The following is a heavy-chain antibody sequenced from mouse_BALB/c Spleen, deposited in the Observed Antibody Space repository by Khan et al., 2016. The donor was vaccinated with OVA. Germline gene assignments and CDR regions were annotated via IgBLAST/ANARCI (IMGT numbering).Heavy chain of an antibody. D-gene: IGHD2-10*01. V-gene: IGHV9-3-1*01. J-gene: IGHJ4*01. CDR2: INTYTGDP. Sequence: QIQLVQSGPELKKPGETVKLSCTASGYTFTNYGMNWVKQAPGKGLKWMGWINTYTGDPTYTDDFKGRFAFSLDTSASPAYLQINNLTTEDTATYIYERAPYFADVMAYWGQGTSVTVSS. CDR1: GYTFTNYG. CDR3: ERAPYFADVMAY.